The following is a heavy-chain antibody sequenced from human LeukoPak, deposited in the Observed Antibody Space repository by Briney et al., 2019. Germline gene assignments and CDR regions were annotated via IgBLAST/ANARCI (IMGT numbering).Heavy chain of an antibody. CDR3: ANLILTFDY. Sequence: GGSLRLSCAASGFTFSTYAMHWVRQAPGKGLEWLTVISYNGSHQYYSDSVRGRFTISRDNSKNTLYLQMNSLRAEDTAVYYCANLILTFDYWGQGTLVTVSS. V-gene: IGHV3-30*04. D-gene: IGHD3-9*01. CDR1: GFTFSTYA. J-gene: IGHJ4*02. CDR2: ISYNGSHQ.